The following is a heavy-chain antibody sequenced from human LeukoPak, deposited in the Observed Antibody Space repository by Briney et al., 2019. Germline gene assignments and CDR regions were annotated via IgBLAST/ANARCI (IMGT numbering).Heavy chain of an antibody. J-gene: IGHJ4*02. Sequence: SETLSLTCAVYGGSFSGYYWSWIRQPPGKGLEWIGEINHSGSTNYNPSLKSRVTISVDTSKNQFSLKLSPVTAADTAVYYCARSSIAAPPYFDYWGQGTLVTVSS. V-gene: IGHV4-34*01. CDR1: GGSFSGYY. CDR3: ARSSIAAPPYFDY. CDR2: INHSGST. D-gene: IGHD6-6*01.